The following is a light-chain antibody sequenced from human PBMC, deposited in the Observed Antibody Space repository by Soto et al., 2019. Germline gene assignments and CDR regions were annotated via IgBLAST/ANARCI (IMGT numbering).Light chain of an antibody. V-gene: IGKV3-20*01. J-gene: IGKJ1*01. CDR3: QQYGSSSWT. Sequence: LVTQSPGTLSFSPGKRATLSCRPSQSISSSYLAWYQQRPGQAPRLLIYGASSRATGIPDRFSGSGSGTEFTLTISRLEPEDFAVYYCQQYGSSSWTFGQGTKVDIK. CDR1: QSISSSY. CDR2: GAS.